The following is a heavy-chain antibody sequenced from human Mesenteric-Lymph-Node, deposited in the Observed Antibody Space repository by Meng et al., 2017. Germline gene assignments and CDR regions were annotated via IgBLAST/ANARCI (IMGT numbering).Heavy chain of an antibody. CDR1: GFTFSSYW. CDR2: IKQDGSEK. D-gene: IGHD3-22*01. CDR3: ARDDYDSSGYSHFDY. Sequence: GESLKISCAASGFTFSSYWMSWVRQAPGKGLEWVANIKQDGSEKYYVDSVKGRFTISRDNAKNSLYLQMNSLRAEDTAVYYCARDDYDSSGYSHFDYWGQGTLVTVSS. J-gene: IGHJ4*02. V-gene: IGHV3-7*01.